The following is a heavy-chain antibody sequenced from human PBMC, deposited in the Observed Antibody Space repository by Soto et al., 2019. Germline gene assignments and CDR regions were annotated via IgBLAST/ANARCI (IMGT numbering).Heavy chain of an antibody. CDR2: ISASNGDT. CDR1: GYTFTSFV. D-gene: IGHD2-2*02. Sequence: QVQLVQSGAEVKKPGASVKVSCKASGYTFTSFVISWVRQAPGQGLEWMGWISASNGDTNYAQKLQGRVTMTTDTSTNTAYLVLTILRPDATAVYYCARAQFRGVPPAPYLQHWGPGTRVSVSS. J-gene: IGHJ4*02. V-gene: IGHV1-18*01. CDR3: ARAQFRGVPPAPYLQH.